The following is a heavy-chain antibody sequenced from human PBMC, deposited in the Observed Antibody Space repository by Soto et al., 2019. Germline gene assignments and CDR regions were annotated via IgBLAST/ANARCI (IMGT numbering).Heavy chain of an antibody. CDR3: ARSYYDSTGFAVDP. J-gene: IGHJ5*02. D-gene: IGHD3-22*01. CDR1: GASVSHGY. Sequence: QMQLQASGPGLVKPLETLSLTCNVSGASVSHGYWSWIRQPPGKGLEWIGFMYFGGSFNYNPSLTSRATISVETSKNQCSMKLPAVTASDTAVDYCARSYYDSTGFAVDPWGQGTLVTVSS. CDR2: MYFGGSF. V-gene: IGHV4-59*02.